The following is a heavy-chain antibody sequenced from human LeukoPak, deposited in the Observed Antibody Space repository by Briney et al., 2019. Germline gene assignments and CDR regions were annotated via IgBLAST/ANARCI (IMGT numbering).Heavy chain of an antibody. V-gene: IGHV4-59*08. D-gene: IGHD2-15*01. CDR2: ISYSGST. Sequence: SETLSLTCTVYGGSISSYYWSWIRQPPGKGLEWVGYISYSGSTKYNPSLKSRVSISVDTSKTQFSLKLSSVTAADTAVYYCARHAGCSSDSCFSGFPDCWGQGTLVTVSS. CDR1: GGSISSYY. CDR3: ARHAGCSSDSCFSGFPDC. J-gene: IGHJ4*02.